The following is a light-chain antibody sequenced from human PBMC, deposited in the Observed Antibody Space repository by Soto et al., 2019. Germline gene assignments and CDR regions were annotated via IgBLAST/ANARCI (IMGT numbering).Light chain of an antibody. CDR1: SGHSSYA. V-gene: IGLV4-69*01. Sequence: QLVLTQSPSASASLGASVKLTCTLSSGHSSYAIAWHQQQPEKGPRYLMKLNSDGSHTKGDGIPDRFSGSSSGAERYLTISCLQSEDEGDYYCQTWGTGTLWVFGGGTKLTVL. CDR3: QTWGTGTLWV. CDR2: LNSDGSH. J-gene: IGLJ3*02.